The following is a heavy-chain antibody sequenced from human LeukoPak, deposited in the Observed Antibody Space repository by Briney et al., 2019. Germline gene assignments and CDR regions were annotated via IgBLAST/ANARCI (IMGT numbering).Heavy chain of an antibody. D-gene: IGHD5-18*01. CDR1: GFTFSNAW. CDR2: IKSKTDGETT. V-gene: IGHV3-15*01. Sequence: SGGSLRLSCAASGFTFSNAWMSWVRQAPGKGLEWVGRIKSKTDGETTDYAAPVKGRFTISRDDSKNTLYLQMNSLKTEDTALYYCTTAPSGYAYMNGWHLDYWGQGALVTVSS. J-gene: IGHJ4*02. CDR3: TTAPSGYAYMNGWHLDY.